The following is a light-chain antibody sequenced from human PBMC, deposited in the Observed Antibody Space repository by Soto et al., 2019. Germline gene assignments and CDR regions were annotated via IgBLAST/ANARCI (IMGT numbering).Light chain of an antibody. CDR3: QQYGSSPGT. CDR1: QSVSSSY. V-gene: IGKV3-20*01. J-gene: IGKJ2*01. CDR2: GAS. Sequence: EIVLTQSPGTLSLSPGERATLSCRASQSVSSSYLAGYQQKPGQAPRLLIYGASSRATGIPDRFSGSGSGTDISLTISRLEPEDFAVYYCQQYGSSPGTFGQGTKLEIK.